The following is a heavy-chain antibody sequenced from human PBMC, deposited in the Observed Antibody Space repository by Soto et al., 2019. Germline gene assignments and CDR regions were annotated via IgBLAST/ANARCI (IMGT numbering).Heavy chain of an antibody. CDR1: GFTFSSYS. CDR3: ARDLLAGMDV. V-gene: IGHV3-48*01. J-gene: IGHJ6*02. Sequence: EVQLVESGGGLVHPGGSLRLSCAASGFTFSSYSMNWVRQAPGKGLQWLSYISSSTAIYYADSVKGRFTISRDTAKNSLYLQMNSLCAEDTAVYYCARDLLAGMDVRAQEPTVTVSS. CDR2: ISSSTAI.